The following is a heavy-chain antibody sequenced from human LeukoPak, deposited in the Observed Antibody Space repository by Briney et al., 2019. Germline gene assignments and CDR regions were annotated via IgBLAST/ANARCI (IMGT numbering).Heavy chain of an antibody. D-gene: IGHD4-17*01. Sequence: GGSLRLSCAASGFTFSSYSMNWVRQAPGKGLEWVANIKQDGSEKYYVDSVKGRFTISRDNAKNSLYLQMNSLRAEDTAVYYCARERGDYGDYYYYGMDVWGQGTTVTVSS. CDR3: ARERGDYGDYYYYGMDV. CDR2: IKQDGSEK. CDR1: GFTFSSYS. V-gene: IGHV3-7*01. J-gene: IGHJ6*02.